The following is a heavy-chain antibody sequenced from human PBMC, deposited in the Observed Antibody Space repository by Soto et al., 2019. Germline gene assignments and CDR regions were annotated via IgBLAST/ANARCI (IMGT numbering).Heavy chain of an antibody. D-gene: IGHD6-6*01. V-gene: IGHV1-46*01. J-gene: IGHJ5*02. CDR2: INPSGGST. CDR1: GYTFTSYY. Sequence: QVQLVQSGAEVKKPGASVKVSCKASGYTFTSYYMHWVRQAPGQGLEWMGIINPSGGSTSYAQKFQGRGTMTRDTSTSTVYMELSSLRSEDTAVYYCARDRPPGIAARPGNWFDPWGQGTLVTVSS. CDR3: ARDRPPGIAARPGNWFDP.